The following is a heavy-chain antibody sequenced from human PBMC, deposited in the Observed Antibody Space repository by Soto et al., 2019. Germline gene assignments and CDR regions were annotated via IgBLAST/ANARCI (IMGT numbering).Heavy chain of an antibody. Sequence: QVQLQESGPGLVKPSQTLSLTCTVSGGSISSGDYYWSWIRQPPGKGLEWIGYIYYSGSTYYNPSLKSRVNISVDTSKNQFSLKLSSVTAADTAVYYCARGDEANYYGSGSYLQFDYWGQGTLVTVSS. V-gene: IGHV4-30-4*01. J-gene: IGHJ4*02. CDR2: IYYSGST. CDR3: ARGDEANYYGSGSYLQFDY. D-gene: IGHD3-10*01. CDR1: GGSISSGDYY.